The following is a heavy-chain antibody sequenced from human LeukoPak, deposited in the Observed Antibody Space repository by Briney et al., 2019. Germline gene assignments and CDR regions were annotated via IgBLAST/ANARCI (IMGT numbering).Heavy chain of an antibody. V-gene: IGHV3-21*01. Sequence: GGSLRLSCAASGFTFSRFSMKWVRQAPGKGLEWVSSISSSSSDKYYAGSVKGRFTISRDNAKNSLYLQLNSLRAEDTAMYYCARVEGYCSGGSCYGMDVWGQGTTVTVSS. CDR2: ISSSSSDK. D-gene: IGHD2-15*01. CDR3: ARVEGYCSGGSCYGMDV. CDR1: GFTFSRFS. J-gene: IGHJ6*02.